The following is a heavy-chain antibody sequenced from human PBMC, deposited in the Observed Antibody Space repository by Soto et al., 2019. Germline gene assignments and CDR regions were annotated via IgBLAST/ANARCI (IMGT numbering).Heavy chain of an antibody. Sequence: SETLSHICTVSGGYINTGVYYWSWFRQLPGKGLEWIGYIYSSGDTYYNPSLKSRIIMSVDTSKNQFSLKLSSVTAADTAVYYCATYIWGSYRSLDYWGQGTGVTFSS. J-gene: IGHJ4*02. D-gene: IGHD3-16*02. V-gene: IGHV4-31*03. CDR3: ATYIWGSYRSLDY. CDR2: IYSSGDT. CDR1: GGYINTGVYY.